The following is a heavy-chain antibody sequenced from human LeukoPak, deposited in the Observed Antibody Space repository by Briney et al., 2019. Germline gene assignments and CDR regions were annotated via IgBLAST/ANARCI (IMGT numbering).Heavy chain of an antibody. J-gene: IGHJ6*03. V-gene: IGHV3-23*01. CDR2: ISGSGGST. Sequence: PGGSLRLSCAASGFTFSSYAMSWVRQAPGKGLEWVSAISGSGGSTYYADSVKGRFTISRDNSKNTLYLQMNSLRAEDTAVYYCARDPGAYYGYYMDVWGKGTTVTISS. CDR1: GFTFSSYA. CDR3: ARDPGAYYGYYMDV. D-gene: IGHD7-27*01.